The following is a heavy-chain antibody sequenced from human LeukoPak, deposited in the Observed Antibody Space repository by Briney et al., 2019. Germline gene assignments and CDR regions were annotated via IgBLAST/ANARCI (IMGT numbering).Heavy chain of an antibody. J-gene: IGHJ4*02. CDR1: GFTFSSYE. CDR2: ISSSGSTI. Sequence: PGGSLRLSCAASGFTFSSYEMNWVRQAPGKGLEWVSYISSSGSTIYYAGSVKGRFTISRDNAKNSLYLQMNSLRAEDTAVYYCARDAMTTDFDYWGQGTLVTVSS. V-gene: IGHV3-48*03. D-gene: IGHD4-17*01. CDR3: ARDAMTTDFDY.